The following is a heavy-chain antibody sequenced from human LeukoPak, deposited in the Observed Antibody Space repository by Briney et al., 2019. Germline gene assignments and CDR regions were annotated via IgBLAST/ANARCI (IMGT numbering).Heavy chain of an antibody. Sequence: SETLSLTCAVYGGSFSGYYWSWIRQPPGKGLEWIGEINHSGSTNYNPSLKSRVTISVDTSKNQFSLKLSSVTAADTAVYYCARQGGSYRRGDYWGQGTLVTVSS. CDR2: INHSGST. CDR3: ARQGGSYRRGDY. V-gene: IGHV4-34*01. CDR1: GGSFSGYY. D-gene: IGHD1-26*01. J-gene: IGHJ4*02.